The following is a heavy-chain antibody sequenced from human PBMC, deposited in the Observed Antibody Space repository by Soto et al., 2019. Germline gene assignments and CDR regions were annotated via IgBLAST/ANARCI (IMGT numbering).Heavy chain of an antibody. V-gene: IGHV3-7*01. CDR2: IKQDGSEK. D-gene: IGHD3-16*01. Sequence: PGGSLRLSCAASGFTFSGYWMSWVSQAPGKGLEWVANIKQDGSEKNFVDSVKGRFTISRDNAKNSLYLQMNSLRAEDTAVYYCARDRGGDSDAHFDYWGQGTLVTVSS. J-gene: IGHJ4*02. CDR1: GFTFSGYW. CDR3: ARDRGGDSDAHFDY.